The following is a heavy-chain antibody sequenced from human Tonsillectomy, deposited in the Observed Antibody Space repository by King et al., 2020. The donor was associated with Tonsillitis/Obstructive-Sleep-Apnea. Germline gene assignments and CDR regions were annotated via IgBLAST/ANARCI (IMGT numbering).Heavy chain of an antibody. V-gene: IGHV3-11*01. CDR1: RFTXSDYY. J-gene: IGHJ5*02. Sequence: VQXVESGGXLVKPGGSLRLXCAASRFTXSDYYMSWXRQAPGKGLEWXSYXSISGTTIYYADSVKGRFTISRDNAKNSLYLQMNSLRAEDTAVYYCARDWSYYYGSGSSGWFDPWGQGTLVTVSS. D-gene: IGHD3-10*01. CDR3: ARDWSYYYGSGSSGWFDP. CDR2: XSISGTTI.